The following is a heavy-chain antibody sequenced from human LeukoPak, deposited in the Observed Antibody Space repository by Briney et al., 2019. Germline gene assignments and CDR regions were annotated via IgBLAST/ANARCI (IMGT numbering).Heavy chain of an antibody. D-gene: IGHD6-19*01. Sequence: GESLKIYFKGSGYSFTNYWIGWVRQMPGKGLEWMGIIYPGDFDTRYSPSFQGQVTISADKSISTAYLQWSSLKASDTAIYYCASEAGPFYFDYWGQGTLVTVSS. J-gene: IGHJ4*02. CDR3: ASEAGPFYFDY. CDR2: IYPGDFDT. V-gene: IGHV5-51*01. CDR1: GYSFTNYW.